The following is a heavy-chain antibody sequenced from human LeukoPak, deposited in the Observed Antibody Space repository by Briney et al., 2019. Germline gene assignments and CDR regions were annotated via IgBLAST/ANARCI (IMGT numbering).Heavy chain of an antibody. V-gene: IGHV5-51*01. J-gene: IGHJ4*02. CDR1: GYTFPNYW. CDR2: IYPGDSDT. CDR3: ARHGIYGDYDPGDY. D-gene: IGHD4-17*01. Sequence: KDGESLKISCKGSGYTFPNYWIGWVRQMPGKGLEWMGIIYPGDSDTRYSPSFQGQVTISADKSISTAYLQWSSLKASDTAMYYCARHGIYGDYDPGDYWGQGTLVTVSS.